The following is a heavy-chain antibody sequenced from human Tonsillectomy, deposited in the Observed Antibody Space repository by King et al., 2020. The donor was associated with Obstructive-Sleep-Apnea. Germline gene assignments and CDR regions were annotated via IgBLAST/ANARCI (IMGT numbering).Heavy chain of an antibody. CDR3: AKDISQQWLVMGYFDY. Sequence: VQLVESGGGLVQPGRSLRLSCAASGFTFDDYAMHWVRQAPGKGLEWVSGISWNSGSIGYADSVKGRFTISRDNAKNSLYLQMNSLRAEDTALYYCAKDISQQWLVMGYFDYWGQGTLVTVSS. D-gene: IGHD6-19*01. J-gene: IGHJ4*02. CDR1: GFTFDDYA. V-gene: IGHV3-9*01. CDR2: ISWNSGSI.